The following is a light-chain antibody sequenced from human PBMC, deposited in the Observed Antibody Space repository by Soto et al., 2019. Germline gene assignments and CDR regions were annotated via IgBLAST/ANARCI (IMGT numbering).Light chain of an antibody. CDR2: NVI. CDR3: CSYAGSYTDV. J-gene: IGLJ1*01. V-gene: IGLV2-11*01. CDR1: SSDVGGYNF. Sequence: QSALTQPRSVSGSPGQSVTISCTGTSSDVGGYNFVSWYQHHPGKAPKLMIYNVIQRPSGVPDRFSASKSGNTASLTISGLPAEDEADYYCCSYAGSYTDVFGTGTKLTVL.